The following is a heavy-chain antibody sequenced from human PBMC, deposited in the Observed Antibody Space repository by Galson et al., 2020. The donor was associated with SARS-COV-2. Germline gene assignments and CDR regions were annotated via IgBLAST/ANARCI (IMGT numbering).Heavy chain of an antibody. V-gene: IGHV4-59*01. CDR3: ARGGVRYFDWALPLDY. D-gene: IGHD3-9*01. CDR1: GGSISSYY. J-gene: IGHJ4*02. CDR2: IYYSGST. Sequence: SETLSLTCTVSGGSISSYYWSWIRQPPGKGLEWIGYIYYSGSTNYNPSPKSRVTISVDTSKNQFSLKLSSLTAADTAVYYCARGGVRYFDWALPLDYWGQGTLVTVSS.